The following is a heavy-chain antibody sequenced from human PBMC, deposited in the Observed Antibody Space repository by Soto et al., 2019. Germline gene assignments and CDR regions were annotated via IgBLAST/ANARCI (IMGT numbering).Heavy chain of an antibody. J-gene: IGHJ4*02. Sequence: SWTLSLTCTVSGGSISSSPFYWGLILQPPEKGLEWIRSIHYSGITHFSPSLKIRVTISVDTSKNQFSLKLSSLSAADTAVYYCETLFLVDTDMTLKHCWGQGTLVTVSS. D-gene: IGHD5-18*01. V-gene: IGHV4-39*01. CDR1: GGSISSSPFY. CDR3: ETLFLVDTDMTLKHC. CDR2: IHYSGIT.